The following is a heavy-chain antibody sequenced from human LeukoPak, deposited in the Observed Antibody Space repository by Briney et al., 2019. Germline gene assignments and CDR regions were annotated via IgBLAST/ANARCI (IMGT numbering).Heavy chain of an antibody. CDR1: GVTFSSYA. V-gene: IGHV3-23*01. Sequence: PGGSLRLSCAASGVTFSSYAMSWVRQAPGRGLEWVSAISGSGGSTYYADSVKGRFTISRDNSKNTLYLQMNSLRAEDTAVYYCAKDRPGDDILTGYRDYFDYWGQGTLVTVSS. J-gene: IGHJ4*02. CDR2: ISGSGGST. D-gene: IGHD3-9*01. CDR3: AKDRPGDDILTGYRDYFDY.